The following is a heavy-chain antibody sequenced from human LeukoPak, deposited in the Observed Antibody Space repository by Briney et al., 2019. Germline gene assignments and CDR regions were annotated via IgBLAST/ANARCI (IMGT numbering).Heavy chain of an antibody. CDR1: GFTFSNNY. D-gene: IGHD4-23*01. Sequence: SGGSLRLSCAASGFTFSNNYMTWVRQAPGKGLEWVSLIYSGGTTFYPDSVKGRFTISSDSSKTTLYLQMNNSNAEDTAVYYCTTSPAVASWGQGTLVTVSS. CDR2: IYSGGTT. J-gene: IGHJ5*02. CDR3: TTSPAVAS. V-gene: IGHV3-53*01.